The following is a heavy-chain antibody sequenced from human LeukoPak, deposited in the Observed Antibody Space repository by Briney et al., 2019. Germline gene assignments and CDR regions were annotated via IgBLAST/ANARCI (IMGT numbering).Heavy chain of an antibody. D-gene: IGHD5-24*01. CDR2: ISYDGSNK. CDR3: AKDRDEGLFYYYYYMDV. J-gene: IGHJ6*03. V-gene: IGHV3-30*18. CDR1: GFTFSSYG. Sequence: GGSLRLSCAASGFTFSSYGMHWVRQAPGKGLEWVAVISYDGSNKYYADSVRGRFTISRDNSKNTLYLQMTSLRAEDTAVYYCAKDRDEGLFYYYYYMDVWGKGTTVTISS.